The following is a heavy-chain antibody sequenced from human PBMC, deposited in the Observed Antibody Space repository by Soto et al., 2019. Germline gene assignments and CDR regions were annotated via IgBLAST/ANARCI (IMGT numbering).Heavy chain of an antibody. CDR3: ARFGLVTFDC. Sequence: PLVESGGGLVKPGGSLRLSCAASGFIFNTYSMDWVRQAPGKGLEWVASISPSGSYMYYGDSLKGRFTVSRDNAKNSLYLQMDSLRADDTAIYYCARFGLVTFDCWGQGTLVTVSS. V-gene: IGHV3-21*01. CDR1: GFIFNTYS. D-gene: IGHD3-3*01. J-gene: IGHJ4*02. CDR2: ISPSGSYM.